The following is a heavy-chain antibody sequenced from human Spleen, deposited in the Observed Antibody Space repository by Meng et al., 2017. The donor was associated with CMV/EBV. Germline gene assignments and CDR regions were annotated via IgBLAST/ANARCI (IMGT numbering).Heavy chain of an antibody. CDR1: GGSFSGYY. CDR3: ARDIVVVPAAKNWFDP. Sequence: YGGSFSGYYWSWIRQPPGKGLEWIGEINHSGSTNYNPSLKSRVTISVDTSKNQLSLKLSSVTAADTAVYYCARDIVVVPAAKNWFDPWGQGTLVTVSS. V-gene: IGHV4-34*01. D-gene: IGHD2-2*01. CDR2: INHSGST. J-gene: IGHJ5*02.